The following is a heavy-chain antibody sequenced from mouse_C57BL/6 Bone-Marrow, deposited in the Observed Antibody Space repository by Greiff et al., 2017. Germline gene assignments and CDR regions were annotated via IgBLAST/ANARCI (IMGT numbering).Heavy chain of an antibody. CDR3: ARHDGYYVENYFDY. J-gene: IGHJ2*01. Sequence: EVHLVESGGGLVQPGESLKLSCESNEYEFPSHDMSWVRKTPEKRLELVAAINSDGGSTYYPDTMERRFIISRDNTKKTLYLQMRSLRSEDTALYYCARHDGYYVENYFDYWGQGTTLTVSS. CDR2: INSDGGST. CDR1: EYEFPSHD. V-gene: IGHV5-2*01. D-gene: IGHD2-3*01.